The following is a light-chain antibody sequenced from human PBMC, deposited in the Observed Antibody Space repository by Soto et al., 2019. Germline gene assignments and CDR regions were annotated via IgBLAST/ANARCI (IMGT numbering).Light chain of an antibody. CDR2: GAS. V-gene: IGKV3-15*01. J-gene: IGKJ1*01. Sequence: EIVMTQSPATLSVSPGERATLSCRASQSLSSDLAWYQQRPGQAPRLLIYGASTRANGIPARFSGSGSGTEFTLTISSLQSEDFAVYYCQQYNNWPRTFGQGTKVEIK. CDR3: QQYNNWPRT. CDR1: QSLSSD.